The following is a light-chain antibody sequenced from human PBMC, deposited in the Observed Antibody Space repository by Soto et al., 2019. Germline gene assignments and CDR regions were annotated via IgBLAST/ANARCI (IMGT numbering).Light chain of an antibody. CDR2: EVT. J-gene: IGLJ2*01. V-gene: IGLV2-14*01. CDR1: SSDVGAYNY. Sequence: QSALTQPASVSGSPGQSITISCTGTSSDVGAYNYVSWYQHHPGKVPKLMIYEVTNRPSGVSNRFSGSKSGNTASLTISGLQAEDEAVYYCTSYTSSSTVVFAGGTKLTVL. CDR3: TSYTSSSTVV.